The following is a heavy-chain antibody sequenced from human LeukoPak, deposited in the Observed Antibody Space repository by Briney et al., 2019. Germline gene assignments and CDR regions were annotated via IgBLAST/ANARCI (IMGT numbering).Heavy chain of an antibody. J-gene: IGHJ4*02. V-gene: IGHV4-59*01. Sequence: PSETLSLTCTVSGGSISSYYWSWIRQPPGKGLERIGYIYYSGSTNYNPSLKSRVTISVDTSKNQFSLKLSSVTAADTAVYYCARDPYDSSGEFDYWGQGTLVTVSS. CDR2: IYYSGST. CDR3: ARDPYDSSGEFDY. CDR1: GGSISSYY. D-gene: IGHD3-22*01.